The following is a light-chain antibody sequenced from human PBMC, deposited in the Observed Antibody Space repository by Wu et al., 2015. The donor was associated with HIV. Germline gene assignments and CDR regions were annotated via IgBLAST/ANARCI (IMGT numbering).Light chain of an antibody. CDR1: QSVSSH. Sequence: EIVLTQSPGTLSLSPGERATLSCGASQSVSSHLAWYQQKPGQAPRLLIYGASNRATDIPARFSGSGSGTDFTLTISSLEPEDLAIYYCQQNNNWPLTFGQGTRLEIK. CDR3: QQNNNWPLT. CDR2: GAS. V-gene: IGKV3-11*01. J-gene: IGKJ5*01.